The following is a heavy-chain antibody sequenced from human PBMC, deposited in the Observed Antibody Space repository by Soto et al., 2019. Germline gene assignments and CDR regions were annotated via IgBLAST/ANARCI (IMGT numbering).Heavy chain of an antibody. J-gene: IGHJ4*02. CDR1: GGSISSGGYY. CDR3: ARDKRWAGGFDY. CDR2: IYYSGST. V-gene: IGHV4-31*03. D-gene: IGHD1-1*01. Sequence: QVQLQESGPGLMKPSQTLSLTCTVSGGSISSGGYYWSWIRQHPGKGLEWIGYIYYSGSTYYNPSLKSRVTISVDTSKNQFSLKLSSVTAADTAVYYCARDKRWAGGFDYWGQGTLVTVSS.